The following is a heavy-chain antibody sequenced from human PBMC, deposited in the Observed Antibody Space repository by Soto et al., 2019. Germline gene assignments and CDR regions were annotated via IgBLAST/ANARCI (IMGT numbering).Heavy chain of an antibody. CDR1: GGSISSGGYY. Sequence: QVQLQESGPGLVKPSQTLSLTCTVSGGSISSGGYYWSWIRQHPGKGLEWIGYIYYSGSTYYNPSLNSRVTISVDTSKNQLSLKLSSVTAADTAVYYCARCAVDRWYFDLWGRGTLVTVSS. V-gene: IGHV4-31*03. CDR2: IYYSGST. CDR3: ARCAVDRWYFDL. D-gene: IGHD5-12*01. J-gene: IGHJ2*01.